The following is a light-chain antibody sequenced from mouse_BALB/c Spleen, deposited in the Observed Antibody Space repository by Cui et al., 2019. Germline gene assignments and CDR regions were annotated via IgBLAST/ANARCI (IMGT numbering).Light chain of an antibody. V-gene: IGKV4-78*01. CDR1: SSVSSSY. Sequence: QIVLTQSPAIMSASPGEKVTMTCSARSSVSSSYLYWYQQKPGSSPKFWIYSTSNLASGVPARFSGSGSGTSYSLTISSMEAEDAATFYCQQYSGYPSTFGAGTKLELK. CDR3: QQYSGYPST. J-gene: IGKJ5*01. CDR2: STS.